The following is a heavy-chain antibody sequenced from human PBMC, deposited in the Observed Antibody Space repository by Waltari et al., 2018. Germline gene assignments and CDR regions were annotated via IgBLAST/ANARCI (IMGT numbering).Heavy chain of an antibody. V-gene: IGHV1-8*01. CDR2: LNPNSGNT. Sequence: QVQLVQSGAEVKKPGAPVKVSCKASGYTFTSYDINWVRQATGQGLEWMGWLNPNSGNTGYAQKFQGRVTMTRNTSISTAYMELSSLRSEDTAVYYCASYVTTVYYYYGMDVWGQGTTVTVSS. CDR1: GYTFTSYD. D-gene: IGHD4-17*01. J-gene: IGHJ6*02. CDR3: ASYVTTVYYYYGMDV.